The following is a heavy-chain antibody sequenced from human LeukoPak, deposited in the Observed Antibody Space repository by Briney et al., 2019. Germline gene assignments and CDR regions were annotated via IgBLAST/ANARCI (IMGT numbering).Heavy chain of an antibody. Sequence: ASVKVSCKASGYTFTSYGISWVRQAPGQGLEWMGWISAYNGNTNYAQKLQGRVTMTTDTSMSTAYMELRSLRSDDTAVYYCARDSRGPPTYYYDSSGPDYWGQGTLVTVSS. D-gene: IGHD3-22*01. V-gene: IGHV1-18*01. CDR2: ISAYNGNT. CDR1: GYTFTSYG. CDR3: ARDSRGPPTYYYDSSGPDY. J-gene: IGHJ4*02.